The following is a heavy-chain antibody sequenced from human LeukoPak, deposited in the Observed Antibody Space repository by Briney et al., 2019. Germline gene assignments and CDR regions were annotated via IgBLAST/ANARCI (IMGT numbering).Heavy chain of an antibody. CDR2: INPNSGGT. J-gene: IGHJ4*02. D-gene: IGHD5-24*01. Sequence: GASVKVSCKASGYTFTGYYMHWVRQAPGQGLEWMGWINPNSGGTNYAQKFQGRVTMTRDTSISTAYMELSRLTSDDTAVYYCARDPVEMATTEFDYWGRGTLVTVSS. CDR1: GYTFTGYY. CDR3: ARDPVEMATTEFDY. V-gene: IGHV1-2*02.